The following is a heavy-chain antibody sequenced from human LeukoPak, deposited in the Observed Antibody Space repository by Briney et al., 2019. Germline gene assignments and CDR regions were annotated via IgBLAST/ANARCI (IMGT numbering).Heavy chain of an antibody. CDR2: INHSGST. CDR3: ASRPYYYDSSGPGYGY. J-gene: IGHJ4*02. CDR1: GGSFSGYY. V-gene: IGHV4-34*01. D-gene: IGHD3-22*01. Sequence: SETLSLTCAVYGGSFSGYYWSWIRQPPGKGLEWIGEINHSGSTNYNPSLKSRVTISVDTSKNQFSLKLSSVTAADTAVYYCASRPYYYDSSGPGYGYWGQGTLVTVSS.